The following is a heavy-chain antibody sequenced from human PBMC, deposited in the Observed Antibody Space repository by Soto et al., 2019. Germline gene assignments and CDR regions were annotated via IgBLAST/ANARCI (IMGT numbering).Heavy chain of an antibody. J-gene: IGHJ3*02. V-gene: IGHV3-64D*08. CDR1: GFTFSSYA. D-gene: IGHD3-3*01. CDR2: ISSNGGST. CDR3: VKAATIFGPDGEADAFDI. Sequence: GGSLRLSCSASGFTFSSYAMHWVRQAPGKGLEYVSAISSNGGSTYYADSVQGRFTISRDNSKNTLYLQMSSLRAEDTAVYYCVKAATIFGPDGEADAFDIWGQGTMVTVSS.